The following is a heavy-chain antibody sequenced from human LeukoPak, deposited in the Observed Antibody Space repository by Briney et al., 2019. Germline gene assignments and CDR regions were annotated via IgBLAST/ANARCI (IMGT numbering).Heavy chain of an antibody. V-gene: IGHV3-30*02. CDR2: IRYDGSDK. J-gene: IGHJ4*02. CDR1: GFIFSTYG. Sequence: PGGSLRLSCAASGFIFSTYGMHWVRQAPGKGLEWVAFIRYDGSDKYYADSVKGRFTISRDNSKNTLYLQMNSLRGEDTAVYYCARVGDSRDGYNYAADFDYWGQGTLVTVSS. D-gene: IGHD5-24*01. CDR3: ARVGDSRDGYNYAADFDY.